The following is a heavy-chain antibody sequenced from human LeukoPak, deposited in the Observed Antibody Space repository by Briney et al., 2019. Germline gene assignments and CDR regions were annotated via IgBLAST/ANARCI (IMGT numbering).Heavy chain of an antibody. CDR3: AKGLGSWYGGGHYYGMDV. J-gene: IGHJ6*02. CDR1: GFTFSSYG. D-gene: IGHD6-13*01. CDR2: ISYDGSNK. Sequence: GGSLRLSCAASGFTFSSYGMHWVRQAPGKGLERVAVISYDGSNKYYADSVKGRFTISRDNSKNTLYLQMNSLRAEDTAVYYCAKGLGSWYGGGHYYGMDVWGQGTTATVSS. V-gene: IGHV3-30*18.